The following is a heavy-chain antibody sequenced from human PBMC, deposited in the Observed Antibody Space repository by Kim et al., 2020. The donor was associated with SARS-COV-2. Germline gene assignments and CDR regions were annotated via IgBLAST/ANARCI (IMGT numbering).Heavy chain of an antibody. CDR3: ARAYWRRRIEDGRRITMVRGVTFGSSSRADYYYYGMDV. CDR1: GGTFSSYA. J-gene: IGHJ6*02. V-gene: IGHV1-69*13. CDR2: IIPIFGTA. Sequence: SVKVSCKASGGTFSSYAISWVRQAPGQGLEWMGGIIPIFGTANYAQKFQGRVTITADESTSTAYMELSSLRSEDTAVYYCARAYWRRRIEDGRRITMVRGVTFGSSSRADYYYYGMDVWGQGTTVTVSS. D-gene: IGHD3-10*01.